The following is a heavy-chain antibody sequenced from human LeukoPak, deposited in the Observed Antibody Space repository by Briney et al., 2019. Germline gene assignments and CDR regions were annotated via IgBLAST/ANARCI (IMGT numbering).Heavy chain of an antibody. CDR3: ARDPQHIPAAIPFDI. J-gene: IGHJ4*02. CDR2: ISGSGGST. D-gene: IGHD2-2*02. CDR1: GFTFSSYA. Sequence: GGSLRLSCAASGFTFSSYAMSWVRQAPGKGLEWVSAISGSGGSTYYADSVKGRFTISRDNSKNTLYLQMNSLRAEDTAVYYCARDPQHIPAAIPFDIWGQGTLVTVSS. V-gene: IGHV3-23*01.